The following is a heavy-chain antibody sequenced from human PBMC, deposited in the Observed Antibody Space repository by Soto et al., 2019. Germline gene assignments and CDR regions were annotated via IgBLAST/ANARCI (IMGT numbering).Heavy chain of an antibody. CDR3: ARDRYSSGWYDLDY. D-gene: IGHD6-19*01. V-gene: IGHV3-33*01. CDR1: GFTFSSYG. CDR2: IWYDGSNK. Sequence: QVPLVESGGGVVQPGRSLRLSCAASGFTFSSYGMHWVRQAPGKGLEWVAVIWYDGSNKYYADSVKGRFTISRDNSKNTLYVQMNSLRVEDTAVYYCARDRYSSGWYDLDYWGQGTLVTVSS. J-gene: IGHJ4*02.